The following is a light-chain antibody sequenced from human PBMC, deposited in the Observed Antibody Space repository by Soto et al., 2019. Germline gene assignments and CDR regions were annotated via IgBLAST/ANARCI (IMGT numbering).Light chain of an antibody. CDR2: AAS. J-gene: IGKJ2*01. V-gene: IGKV1-39*01. Sequence: DIQMTQSPSSLSASVGDRVTITCRASQSIDIYLNWYQLKSGEVPKLLIYAASSLQSGVPSRFSGGGSGTDFTLTINSLQPEDFAADYCQQSYSTPPTFGQGTKLEIK. CDR1: QSIDIY. CDR3: QQSYSTPPT.